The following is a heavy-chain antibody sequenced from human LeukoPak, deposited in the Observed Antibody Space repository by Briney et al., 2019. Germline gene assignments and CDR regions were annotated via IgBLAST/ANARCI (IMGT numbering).Heavy chain of an antibody. CDR2: MKQDGSEK. J-gene: IGHJ4*02. V-gene: IGHV3-7*01. CDR3: ARDQRFGEYPRSGY. Sequence: GGSLRLSCAASGFTFSSYWMTWVRQAPGKGLEWVANMKQDGSEKYYVDSVKGRFTISRDNAKNSLYLQMNSLRAEDTAVYYCARDQRFGEYPRSGYWGQGTLVTVSS. D-gene: IGHD3-10*01. CDR1: GFTFSSYW.